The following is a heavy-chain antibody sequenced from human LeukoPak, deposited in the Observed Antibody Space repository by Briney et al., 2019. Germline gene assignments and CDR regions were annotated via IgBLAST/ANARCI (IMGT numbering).Heavy chain of an antibody. CDR2: IYHSGST. J-gene: IGHJ4*02. D-gene: IGHD5-12*01. CDR1: GYSISSGYY. Sequence: PSETLSLTCTVSGYSISSGYYWGWIRQPPGKGLEWIGSIYHSGSTYYNPSLKSRVTISVDTSKNQFSLKLSSVTAADTAVYYCARVGSGYDSLVHFDYWGQGTLVTVSS. CDR3: ARVGSGYDSLVHFDY. V-gene: IGHV4-38-2*02.